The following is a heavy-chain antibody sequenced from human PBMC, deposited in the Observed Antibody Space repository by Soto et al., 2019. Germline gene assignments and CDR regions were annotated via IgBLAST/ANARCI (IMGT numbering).Heavy chain of an antibody. CDR1: GFTFSSYA. V-gene: IGHV3-23*01. CDR3: ANRPRRDYGTLGYFDY. D-gene: IGHD4-17*01. Sequence: EVQLLESGGGLVQPGGSLRLSCAASGFTFSSYAMSWVRQAPGKGLEWVSAISGSGGSTYYADSVKGRFTISRDNSKTTLYLQMNSLRAEDTAVYYCANRPRRDYGTLGYFDYWGQGTLVTVSS. CDR2: ISGSGGST. J-gene: IGHJ4*02.